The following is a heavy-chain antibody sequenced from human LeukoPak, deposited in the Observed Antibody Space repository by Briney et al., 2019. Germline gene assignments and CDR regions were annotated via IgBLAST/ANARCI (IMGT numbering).Heavy chain of an antibody. Sequence: SETLSLTCTVSGGSIRSSSYYWGWIRQPPGKGLEWIGSIYYSGSTYNNPSLRSRVTMSVDTSKNQFSLKLSSVTAADTAVYYCARGPGCSGGSCNPVCYYYKDVWGKGTTVTVSS. CDR2: IYYSGST. V-gene: IGHV4-39*07. D-gene: IGHD2-15*01. CDR1: GGSIRSSSYY. CDR3: ARGPGCSGGSCNPVCYYYKDV. J-gene: IGHJ6*03.